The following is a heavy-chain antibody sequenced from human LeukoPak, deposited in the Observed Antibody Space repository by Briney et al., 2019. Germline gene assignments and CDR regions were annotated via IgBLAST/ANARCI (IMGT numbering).Heavy chain of an antibody. D-gene: IGHD3-3*01. CDR2: ISDTGST. CDR1: GGSIAGRNSY. CDR3: ASSISIFGVITPFDP. V-gene: IGHV4-30-4*01. Sequence: PSETLSLTCTVSGGSIAGRNSYWSWIRQPPGKGLEWIGYISDTGSTYRSPSLKSRVSISRDTSKNQLFLNLNSATAADTAVYYCASSISIFGVITPFDPWGQGALVTVSS. J-gene: IGHJ5*02.